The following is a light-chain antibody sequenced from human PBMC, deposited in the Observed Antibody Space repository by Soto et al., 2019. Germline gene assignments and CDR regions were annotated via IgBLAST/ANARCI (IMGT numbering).Light chain of an antibody. Sequence: DIVMTQSPLSLPVTPGEPASISCRSSQSLLHSNGYNYLDWYLQKPGQSPQLLIYLGSNRAAGVPDRFSGSGSGTEFTLKISRVEAEDVGVYYCMQALQTPITFAQGTRLEIK. CDR1: QSLLHSNGYNY. V-gene: IGKV2-28*01. J-gene: IGKJ5*01. CDR3: MQALQTPIT. CDR2: LGS.